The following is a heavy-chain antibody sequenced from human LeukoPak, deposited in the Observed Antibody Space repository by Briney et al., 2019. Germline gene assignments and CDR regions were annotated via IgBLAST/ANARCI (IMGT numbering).Heavy chain of an antibody. V-gene: IGHV3-30*18. D-gene: IGHD6-19*01. Sequence: GRSLRLSCAASGFTFSNYGIHWVRQAPGKGLEWVAVISDDGSNKYYAEVVKGRFTISRDSSKNTVYMQMTSLRAEDTGLYYCAKDRRLSIAVAGFDYWGQGTLVTVSS. CDR3: AKDRRLSIAVAGFDY. J-gene: IGHJ4*02. CDR2: ISDDGSNK. CDR1: GFTFSNYG.